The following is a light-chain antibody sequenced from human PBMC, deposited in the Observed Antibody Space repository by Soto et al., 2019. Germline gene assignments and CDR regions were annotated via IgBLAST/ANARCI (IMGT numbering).Light chain of an antibody. J-gene: IGKJ4*01. CDR1: HSVSSN. CDR2: GAS. V-gene: IGKV3-15*01. CDR3: QQYNNWPPLT. Sequence: EIVMTQSPATLSVSPVERATLSCRASHSVSSNLAWYQQKPGQAPRLLIYGASTRATGIPARFSGSGSGTEFTLTISSRQSEDFAVYYCQQYNNWPPLTFGGGTKVEIK.